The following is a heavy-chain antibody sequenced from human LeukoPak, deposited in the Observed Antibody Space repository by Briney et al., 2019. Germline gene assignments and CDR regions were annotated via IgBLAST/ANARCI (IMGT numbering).Heavy chain of an antibody. CDR3: ARGPSAYYSMPFDP. V-gene: IGHV3-21*01. CDR1: GFTFSSYS. Sequence: GGSLRLSCAAFGFTFSSYSMNLVRQAPGKGLEWVSSISSSSSYIYYADSVKGRFTISRDNAKNSLYLQMNSLRAEDTAVYYCARGPSAYYSMPFDPWGQGTLVTVSS. J-gene: IGHJ5*02. D-gene: IGHD4-11*01. CDR2: ISSSSSYI.